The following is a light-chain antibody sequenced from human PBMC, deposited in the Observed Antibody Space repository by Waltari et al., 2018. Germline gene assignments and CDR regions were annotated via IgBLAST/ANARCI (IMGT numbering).Light chain of an antibody. CDR2: KAS. CDR1: QRFRSW. Sequence: DIQMTQSPSTLSASVGDRVTITCRAGQRFRSWLSWYQQKPGKAPKLLIYKASSLESGVPSRFSGSGSGTEFTLTISSLQPDDFATYYCQQYNSYSPWTFGQGTKVEIK. J-gene: IGKJ1*01. CDR3: QQYNSYSPWT. V-gene: IGKV1-5*03.